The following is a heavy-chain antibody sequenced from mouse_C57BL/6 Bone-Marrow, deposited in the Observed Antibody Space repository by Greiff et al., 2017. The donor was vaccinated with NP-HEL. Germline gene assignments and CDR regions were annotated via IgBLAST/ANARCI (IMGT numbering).Heavy chain of an antibody. CDR2: IYPGSGNT. CDR3: ARKDCYAMDY. Sequence: QVQLQQSGAELVRPGASVKLSCKASGYTFTDYYINWVKQRPGQGLEWIARIYPGSGNTYYNEKFKGKATLTAEKSSSTAYMQLSSLTSEDSAVYFCARKDCYAMDYWGQGTSVTVSS. V-gene: IGHV1-76*01. CDR1: GYTFTDYY. J-gene: IGHJ4*01.